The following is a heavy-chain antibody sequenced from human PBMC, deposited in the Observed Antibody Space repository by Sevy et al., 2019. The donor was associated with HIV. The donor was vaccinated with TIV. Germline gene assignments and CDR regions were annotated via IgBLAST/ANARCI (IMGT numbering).Heavy chain of an antibody. J-gene: IGHJ4*02. D-gene: IGHD3-22*01. V-gene: IGHV3-21*06. Sequence: GGSLRLSCATSGFYFNYHDMHWVRQAPGKGLEWVSSISSNSKYLYYADSVKGRFTVSRDNARSSLFLQLSDLRAGDTAVYYCARETGAAYYSDTSGFDYWGQGTLVTVSS. CDR1: GFYFNYHD. CDR3: ARETGAAYYSDTSGFDY. CDR2: ISSNSKYL.